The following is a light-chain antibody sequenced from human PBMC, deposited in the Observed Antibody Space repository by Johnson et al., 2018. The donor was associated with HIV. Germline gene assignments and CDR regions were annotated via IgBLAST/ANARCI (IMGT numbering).Light chain of an antibody. Sequence: QSVLTQPPSVSAAPGHQVTISCSGSSSNIANNYVSWYQQVPGTAPKLLIYDNNKRPSGIPDRFSGSKSGTSATLGITGLQTGAEADYYCGTWDSSLSAGVFGTGTKVTVL. V-gene: IGLV1-51*01. CDR3: GTWDSSLSAGV. J-gene: IGLJ1*01. CDR1: SSNIANNY. CDR2: DNN.